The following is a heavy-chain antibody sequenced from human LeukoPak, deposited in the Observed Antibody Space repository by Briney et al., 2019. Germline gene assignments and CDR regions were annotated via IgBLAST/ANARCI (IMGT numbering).Heavy chain of an antibody. V-gene: IGHV4-34*01. D-gene: IGHD7-27*01. CDR3: ARGELGISAFDI. CDR1: GGSFGGYY. J-gene: IGHJ3*02. CDR2: INHSGST. Sequence: PSDTLSLTCAVHGGSFGGYYWSWIRQPPGKGLKWIGEINHSGSTNYHPSLKSRVTISLDTSKNQFSLKLRSVTAADTAVYYCARGELGISAFDIWGQGTMVTVSS.